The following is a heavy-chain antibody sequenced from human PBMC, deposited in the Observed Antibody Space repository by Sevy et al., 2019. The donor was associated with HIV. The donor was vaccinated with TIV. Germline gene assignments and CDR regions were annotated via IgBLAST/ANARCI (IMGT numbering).Heavy chain of an antibody. CDR2: ISYDGSNK. V-gene: IGHV3-30*18. Sequence: GGSLRLSCAASGFTFSSYGMHWVRQAPGKGLEWVAVISYDGSNKYYADSVKGRFTISRDNSKNTLYLQMNSLRAEDTAVYYCAKDHYDYLGQGTLVTVSS. J-gene: IGHJ4*02. D-gene: IGHD1-26*01. CDR1: GFTFSSYG. CDR3: AKDHYDY.